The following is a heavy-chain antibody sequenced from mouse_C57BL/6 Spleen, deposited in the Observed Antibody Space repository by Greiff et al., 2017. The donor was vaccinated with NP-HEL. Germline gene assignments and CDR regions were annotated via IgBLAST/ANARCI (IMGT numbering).Heavy chain of an antibody. J-gene: IGHJ4*01. Sequence: VQLQQSGAELVRPGASVKLSCKASGYTFTDYYINWVKQRPGQGLEWIARIYPGSGNTYYNEKFKGKATLTAEKSSSTAYMQLSSLTSEDSAVYFCARDYSNGYAMDYWGQGTSVTVSS. CDR1: GYTFTDYY. CDR2: IYPGSGNT. CDR3: ARDYSNGYAMDY. V-gene: IGHV1-76*01. D-gene: IGHD2-5*01.